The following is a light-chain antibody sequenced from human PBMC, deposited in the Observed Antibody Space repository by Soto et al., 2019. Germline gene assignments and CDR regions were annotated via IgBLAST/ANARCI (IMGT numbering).Light chain of an antibody. J-gene: IGKJ1*01. CDR1: QSISSW. V-gene: IGKV1-5*03. Sequence: DIQMTQSPSTVSASVGDSVTITCRASQSISSWLAWYQQKPGKAPKLLIYKASSLESGVPSRFSGSGSGTEFTLTISSLQPDDFATYYCQQYNSYSWTFGQGTXXDIK. CDR3: QQYNSYSWT. CDR2: KAS.